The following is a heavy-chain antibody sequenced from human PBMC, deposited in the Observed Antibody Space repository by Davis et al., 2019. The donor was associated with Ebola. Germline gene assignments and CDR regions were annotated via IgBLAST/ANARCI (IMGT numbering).Heavy chain of an antibody. D-gene: IGHD4-17*01. CDR3: ARGMNGDYSHWYFDL. J-gene: IGHJ2*01. CDR2: ISSSGSTL. Sequence: GESLKISCAASRFTLSSYEMNWVRQAPGKGLEWVSYISSSGSTLYYADSVKGRFTISRDNAKNSMYLQMNSLRAEDTAVYYCARGMNGDYSHWYFDLWGRGTLVTVSS. V-gene: IGHV3-48*03. CDR1: RFTLSSYE.